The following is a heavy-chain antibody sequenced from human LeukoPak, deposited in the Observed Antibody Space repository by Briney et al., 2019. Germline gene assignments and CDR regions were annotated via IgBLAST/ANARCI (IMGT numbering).Heavy chain of an antibody. CDR3: AALRGYFDL. CDR2: IYSGGTT. CDR1: GFTASSNY. J-gene: IGHJ2*01. D-gene: IGHD2-15*01. V-gene: IGHV3-53*01. Sequence: GGSLILSCAASGFTASSNYMSWVRQAPGKGLEWVSVIYSGGTTYYADSVKGRFSISRDNSKNKLYLQMNTLRAEDTAMYYCAALRGYFDLWGRGNLVSVSS.